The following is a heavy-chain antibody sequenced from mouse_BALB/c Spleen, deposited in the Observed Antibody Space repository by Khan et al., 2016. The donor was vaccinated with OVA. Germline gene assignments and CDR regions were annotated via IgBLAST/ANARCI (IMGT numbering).Heavy chain of an antibody. D-gene: IGHD3-1*01. Sequence: VQLKESGPGLVKPSQSLSLTCSVTGYSITSGYFWNWIRQFPGNKLEWMGYIRFDGDSNYNPSLKNRISITRDPSKNQFFLKLNSVPPEDTATYYCARGGSSGPAWFTYWGQGTLVTVSA. V-gene: IGHV3-6*02. CDR1: GYSITSGYF. J-gene: IGHJ3*01. CDR2: IRFDGDS. CDR3: ARGGSSGPAWFTY.